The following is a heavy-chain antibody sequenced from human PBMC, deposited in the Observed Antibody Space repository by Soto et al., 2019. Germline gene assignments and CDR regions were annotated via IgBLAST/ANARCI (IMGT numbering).Heavy chain of an antibody. Sequence: GGSLRLSCAASGFTVSSNYMSWVRQAPGKGLEWVSVIYSGGSTYYADSVKGRFTISRDNSKNTLYLQMNSLRAEDTAVYYCARDGPSYDFWSGCYYYYGMDVWGQGTTVTVSS. V-gene: IGHV3-53*01. CDR1: GFTVSSNY. CDR2: IYSGGST. D-gene: IGHD3-3*01. CDR3: ARDGPSYDFWSGCYYYYGMDV. J-gene: IGHJ6*02.